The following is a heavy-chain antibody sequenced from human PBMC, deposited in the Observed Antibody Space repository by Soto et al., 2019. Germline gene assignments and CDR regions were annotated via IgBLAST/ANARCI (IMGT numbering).Heavy chain of an antibody. V-gene: IGHV3-21*01. CDR2: ISSSSSYI. D-gene: IGHD3-22*01. J-gene: IGHJ4*02. CDR3: AITYYYDSSGSFDY. Sequence: GGSLRLSCAASGFTFSSYSMNWVRQAPGKGLEWVSSISSSSSYIYYAVSVKGRFTISRDNAKNSLYLQMNSLRAEDTAVYYCAITYYYDSSGSFDYWGQGTLVTVSS. CDR1: GFTFSSYS.